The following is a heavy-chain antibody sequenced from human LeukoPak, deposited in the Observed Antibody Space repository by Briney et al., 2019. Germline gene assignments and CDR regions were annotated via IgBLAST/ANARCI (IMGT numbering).Heavy chain of an antibody. Sequence: GGSLRLSCAASGFTFSSYAMSWVRQAPGTGLEWVSAISGSGGSTYYADSVKGRFTISRDNSKNTLYLQMNSLRAEDTAVYYCAKDREVCITGTTCYYYMDVWGKGTTVTVSS. CDR2: ISGSGGST. CDR1: GFTFSSYA. V-gene: IGHV3-23*01. D-gene: IGHD1-7*01. CDR3: AKDREVCITGTTCYYYMDV. J-gene: IGHJ6*03.